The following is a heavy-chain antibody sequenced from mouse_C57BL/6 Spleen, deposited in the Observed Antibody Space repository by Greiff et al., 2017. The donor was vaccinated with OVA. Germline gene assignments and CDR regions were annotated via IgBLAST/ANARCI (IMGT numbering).Heavy chain of an antibody. CDR3: ARGPYDYDGAWLAY. V-gene: IGHV1-82*01. CDR2: IYPGDGDT. D-gene: IGHD2-4*01. CDR1: GYAFSSSW. J-gene: IGHJ3*01. Sequence: VQLQQSGPELVKPGASVKISCKASGYAFSSSWMNWVKQRPGKGLEWIGRIYPGDGDTNYNGKFKGKATLTADKSSSTAYMQLSSLTSEDSAVYFCARGPYDYDGAWLAYWGQGTLVTVSA.